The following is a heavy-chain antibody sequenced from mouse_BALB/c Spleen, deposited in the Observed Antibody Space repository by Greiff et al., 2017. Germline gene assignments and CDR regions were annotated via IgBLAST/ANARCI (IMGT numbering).Heavy chain of an antibody. J-gene: IGHJ4*01. D-gene: IGHD2-1*01. CDR3: AQRSSIYPYAMDY. CDR2: INPSTGYT. V-gene: IGHV1-7*01. Sequence: QVQLQQSGAELAKPGASVKMSCKASGYTFTSYWMHWVKQRPGQGLEWIGYINPSTGYTEYNQKFKDKATLTADKSSSTAYMQLSSLTSEDSAVYYCAQRSSIYPYAMDYWGQGTSVTVSS. CDR1: GYTFTSYW.